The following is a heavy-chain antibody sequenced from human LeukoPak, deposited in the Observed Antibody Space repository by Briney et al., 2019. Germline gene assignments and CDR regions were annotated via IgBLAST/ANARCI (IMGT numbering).Heavy chain of an antibody. Sequence: GGSLRLSCAASGFTFSSYAMSWVSQAPGKGLEWVSAISGSGGRTHYADSVKGRFTIPRDNPKKTLYLQMNSLRAEDTAVYYCAKGDSGSWVIDYWGRGTLVTVSS. CDR2: ISGSGGRT. J-gene: IGHJ4*02. D-gene: IGHD6-13*01. V-gene: IGHV3-23*01. CDR3: AKGDSGSWVIDY. CDR1: GFTFSSYA.